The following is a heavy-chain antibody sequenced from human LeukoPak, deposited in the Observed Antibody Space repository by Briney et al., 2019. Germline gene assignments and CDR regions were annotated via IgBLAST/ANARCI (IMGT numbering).Heavy chain of an antibody. D-gene: IGHD6-19*01. CDR3: ASHIAVAGYNWYIDL. J-gene: IGHJ2*01. CDR1: GGSISSSSYY. Sequence: SETLSLTCTVSGGSISSSSYYWGWIRQPPGKGLEWIGNICYSGSTYYNPSLKNRVTISVDTSKNQFSLKLSSVTAADTAVYYCASHIAVAGYNWYIDLWGRGTLVTVSS. V-gene: IGHV4-39*01. CDR2: ICYSGST.